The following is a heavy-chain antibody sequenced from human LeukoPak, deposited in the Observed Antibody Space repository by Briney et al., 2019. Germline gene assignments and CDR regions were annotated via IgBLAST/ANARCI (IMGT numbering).Heavy chain of an antibody. J-gene: IGHJ5*02. V-gene: IGHV3-23*01. CDR1: GFTFSSYA. CDR3: AQDMGKRGYSYGYWFDP. Sequence: GGSLRLSCAASGFTFSSYAMSWARQAPGKGLEWVSAISGSGGSTYYADSVKGRFTISRDNSKNTLYLQMNSLRAEDTAVYYCAQDMGKRGYSYGYWFDPWGQGTLVTVSS. CDR2: ISGSGGST. D-gene: IGHD5-18*01.